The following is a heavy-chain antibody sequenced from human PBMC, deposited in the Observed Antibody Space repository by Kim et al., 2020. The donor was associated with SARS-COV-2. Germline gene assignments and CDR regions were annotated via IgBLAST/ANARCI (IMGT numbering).Heavy chain of an antibody. V-gene: IGHV5-51*01. CDR3: ARLSEPNWYFDL. J-gene: IGHJ2*01. Sequence: RYSPSFQGQVTISADKSISTAYLQWSSLKASDTAMYYCARLSEPNWYFDLWGRGTLVTVSS.